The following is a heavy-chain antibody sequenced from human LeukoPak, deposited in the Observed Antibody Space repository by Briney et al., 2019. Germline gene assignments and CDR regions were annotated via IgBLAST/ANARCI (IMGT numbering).Heavy chain of an antibody. CDR1: GYTFTGYY. Sequence: GASVKVSCKASGYTFTGYYMHWVRQAPGQGLEWMGRINPNSGGTNYARKFQGRVTMTRDTSISTAYMELSRLRSDDTAVYYCARGLRLSKIDYWGQGTLVTVSS. J-gene: IGHJ4*02. CDR2: INPNSGGT. CDR3: ARGLRLSKIDY. D-gene: IGHD3-16*02. V-gene: IGHV1-2*06.